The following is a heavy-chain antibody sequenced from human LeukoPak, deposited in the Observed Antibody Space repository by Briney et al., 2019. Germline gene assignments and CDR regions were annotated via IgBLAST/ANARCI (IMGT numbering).Heavy chain of an antibody. Sequence: KTSETLSLTCSVSGGSISSSSYYWGWIRQPPGKGLEWIGSIYYSGRTYYNPSLKSRVTISVDTSKNQFSLKLTSVTSADTAVYYCARRTSGGGLFDYWGQGTLVTVSS. CDR2: IYYSGRT. J-gene: IGHJ4*02. CDR3: ARRTSGGGLFDY. D-gene: IGHD3-10*01. V-gene: IGHV4-39*01. CDR1: GGSISSSSYY.